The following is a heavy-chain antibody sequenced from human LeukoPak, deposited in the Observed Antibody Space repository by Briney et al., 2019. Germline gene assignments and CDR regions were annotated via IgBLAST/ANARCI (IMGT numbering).Heavy chain of an antibody. CDR1: GITLSNYG. J-gene: IGHJ4*02. V-gene: IGHV3-23*01. D-gene: IGHD3-10*01. Sequence: GGSLRLSCAVSGITLSNYGMSWVRQAPGKGLEWVAGISDSGGSTNYADSVKGRFTISRDDPKNTLYLQMNSLRAEDTAVYFCAKRGVVIRVILVGFHKEAYYFDSWGQGALVTVSS. CDR2: ISDSGGST. CDR3: AKRGVVIRVILVGFHKEAYYFDS.